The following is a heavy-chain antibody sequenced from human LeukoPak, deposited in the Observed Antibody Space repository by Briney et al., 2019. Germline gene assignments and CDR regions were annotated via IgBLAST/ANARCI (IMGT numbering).Heavy chain of an antibody. D-gene: IGHD2-21*02. CDR1: GFTFSSYE. CDR2: ISSSGSTI. Sequence: GGSLRLSCAASGFTFSSYEMNWVRQAPGKGLEWVSYISSSGSTIYYADSVKGRFTISRDNAKNSLYLQMNSLRAEDTAVYYCAREDIVVVTAIDYWGQGTLVTVSS. V-gene: IGHV3-48*03. J-gene: IGHJ4*02. CDR3: AREDIVVVTAIDY.